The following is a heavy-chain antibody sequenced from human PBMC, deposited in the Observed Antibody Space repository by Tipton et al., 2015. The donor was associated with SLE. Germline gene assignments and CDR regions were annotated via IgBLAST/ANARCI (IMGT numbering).Heavy chain of an antibody. CDR1: GFSFSDHY. D-gene: IGHD5-12*01. J-gene: IGHJ3*02. Sequence: SLRLSCGVSGFSFSDHYMTWVRQAPGKGLEWVSNIYTGGSTSYADSVRGRFTISRDKSKNTAYLQMNNLRAEDMAVYYCARDLSGYATTALDIWGQGTLVTVSS. V-gene: IGHV3-53*05. CDR2: IYTGGST. CDR3: ARDLSGYATTALDI.